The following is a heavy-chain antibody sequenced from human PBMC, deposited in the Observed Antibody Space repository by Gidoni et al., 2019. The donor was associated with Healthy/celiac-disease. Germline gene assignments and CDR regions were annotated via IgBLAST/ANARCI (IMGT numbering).Heavy chain of an antibody. CDR1: GYSFTSYW. J-gene: IGHJ6*02. CDR3: ASMVRMGYSSSWIPYYYYGMDV. D-gene: IGHD6-13*01. Sequence: EVQLVQSGAEVKKPGESLRISCKGSGYSFTSYWISSVRQMPGKGLEWMGRIDPSDSYTNYSPSFQGHVTISADKSISTAYLQWSSLKASDTAMYYCASMVRMGYSSSWIPYYYYGMDVWGQGTTVTVSS. V-gene: IGHV5-10-1*03. CDR2: IDPSDSYT.